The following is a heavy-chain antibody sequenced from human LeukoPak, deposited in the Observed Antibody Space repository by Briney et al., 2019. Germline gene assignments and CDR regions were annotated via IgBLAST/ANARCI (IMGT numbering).Heavy chain of an antibody. V-gene: IGHV1-18*01. CDR2: ISADNGNI. D-gene: IGHD4-17*01. Sequence: ASVKVSCKASGYTFTNYGISWVRQAPGQGLEWMGWISADNGNINYAQKYQGRVTMTTDTSTSTAYMELRSLRSDDTAVYYCARPSTVPWAFDIWGQGTMVTVSS. J-gene: IGHJ3*02. CDR3: ARPSTVPWAFDI. CDR1: GYTFTNYG.